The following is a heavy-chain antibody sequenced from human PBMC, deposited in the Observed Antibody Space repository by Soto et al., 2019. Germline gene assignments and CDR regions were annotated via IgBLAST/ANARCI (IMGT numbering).Heavy chain of an antibody. V-gene: IGHV4-30-2*01. CDR2: IYHSGST. J-gene: IGHJ4*02. Sequence: SETLSLTCAVSGGSTSSGGYSWSWIRQPPGKGLEWIGYIYHSGSTYYNPSLKSRVTISVDRSKNQFSLKLSSVTAADTAVYYCARVRFGGYFDYWGQGTLVTVSS. D-gene: IGHD3-16*01. CDR1: GGSTSSGGYS. CDR3: ARVRFGGYFDY.